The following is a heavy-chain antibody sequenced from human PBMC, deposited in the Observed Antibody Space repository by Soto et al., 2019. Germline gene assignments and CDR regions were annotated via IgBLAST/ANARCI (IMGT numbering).Heavy chain of an antibody. CDR1: GASVSTGAYY. J-gene: IGHJ5*02. CDR2: IYESGYT. Sequence: SETLSLTCTVSGASVSTGAYYWGWVRQRPGKGLEWVGYIYESGYTYYNTSLKSRLTIPLDRSNNQFSLGLTSVTAADTAVYYCVRALRHTAMVYPWFDPWGQGTLVTVSS. D-gene: IGHD5-18*01. CDR3: VRALRHTAMVYPWFDP. V-gene: IGHV4-31*03.